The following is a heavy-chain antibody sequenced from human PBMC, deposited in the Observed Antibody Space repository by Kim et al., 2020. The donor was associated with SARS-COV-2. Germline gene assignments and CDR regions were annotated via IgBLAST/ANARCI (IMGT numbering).Heavy chain of an antibody. CDR3: AREYSVAPNWFDP. Sequence: SETLSLTCTVSGGSISSGGYYWSWIRQHPGKGLEWIGYIYYSGSTYYNPSLKSRVTISVDTSKNQFSLKLSSVTAADTAVYYCAREYSVAPNWFDPWGQGTLVTVSS. CDR1: GGSISSGGYY. D-gene: IGHD2-21*01. CDR2: IYYSGST. V-gene: IGHV4-31*03. J-gene: IGHJ5*02.